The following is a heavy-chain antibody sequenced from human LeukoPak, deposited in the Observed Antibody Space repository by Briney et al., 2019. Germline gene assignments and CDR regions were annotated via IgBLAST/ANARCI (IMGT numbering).Heavy chain of an antibody. V-gene: IGHV3-48*03. CDR1: GFTFSSYE. Sequence: GGSLRLSCAASGFTFSSYEMNWVRQAPGKGLEWVSYISSSGSTIYYADSVKGRFTISRDNARNSLYLQMSSLRAEDTAVYYCARDRDWNSGFDYWGQGTLVTVSS. CDR3: ARDRDWNSGFDY. D-gene: IGHD1-7*01. J-gene: IGHJ4*02. CDR2: ISSSGSTI.